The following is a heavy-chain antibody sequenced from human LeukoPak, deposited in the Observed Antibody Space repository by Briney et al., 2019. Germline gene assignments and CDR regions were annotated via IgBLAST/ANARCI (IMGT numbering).Heavy chain of an antibody. D-gene: IGHD3-10*01. J-gene: IGHJ4*02. Sequence: GGSLRLSCAASGFTFSTYWMHWVRRAPGKGLVWVSRISTDGSVTSYADSVKGRFTISRDNAKNTIYLQMNSLRAEDTAVYYCARIGGSGSYSGHYFDHWGQGTLVTVSS. V-gene: IGHV3-74*01. CDR2: ISTDGSVT. CDR1: GFTFSTYW. CDR3: ARIGGSGSYSGHYFDH.